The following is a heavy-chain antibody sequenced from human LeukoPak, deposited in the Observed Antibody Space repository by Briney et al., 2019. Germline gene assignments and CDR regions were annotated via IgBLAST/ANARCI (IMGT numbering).Heavy chain of an antibody. CDR2: ISADGART. J-gene: IGHJ5*01. Sequence: GGSLRLSCAASGYTFGTYTMSWVRQVPGQGLEWVAGISADGARTYYAGSVQGRFTISRDNANNMLNLQLSALRADDAAVYYCAKDRGGLPHPIWFDSWGQGTMVAVSS. CDR1: GYTFGTYT. V-gene: IGHV3-23*01. D-gene: IGHD2-21*01. CDR3: AKDRGGLPHPIWFDS.